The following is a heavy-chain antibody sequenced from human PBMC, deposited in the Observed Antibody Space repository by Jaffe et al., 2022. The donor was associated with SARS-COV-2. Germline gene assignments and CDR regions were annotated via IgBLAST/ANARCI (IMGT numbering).Heavy chain of an antibody. D-gene: IGHD2-8*02. J-gene: IGHJ6*02. CDR1: GGSFGSYV. V-gene: IGHV1-69*04. Sequence: QVRLTQFGAEVKKPGSSVKVSCKASGGSFGSYVLSWVRQAPGQGLEWMGRIIPMLNIVNYAEKFRGRVTITADKSTSTVYMDLSSLTSDDTAVYYCVRAGGGVDVQEDVWGQGTTVTVSS. CDR3: VRAGGGVDVQEDV. CDR2: IIPMLNIV.